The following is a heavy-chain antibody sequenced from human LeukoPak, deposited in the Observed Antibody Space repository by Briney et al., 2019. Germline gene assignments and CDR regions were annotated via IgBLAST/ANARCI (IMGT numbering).Heavy chain of an antibody. J-gene: IGHJ3*02. V-gene: IGHV3-21*01. Sequence: GGSLRLSCAASGFTFSSYSMNWVRQAPGKGLEWVSSISSSSSYIYYADSVKGRFTISRDNAKNSLYLQMNSLRAEDTAVYYCARDRIAVAGTGGDAFDIWGQGTMVTVSS. CDR2: ISSSSSYI. CDR1: GFTFSSYS. D-gene: IGHD6-19*01. CDR3: ARDRIAVAGTGGDAFDI.